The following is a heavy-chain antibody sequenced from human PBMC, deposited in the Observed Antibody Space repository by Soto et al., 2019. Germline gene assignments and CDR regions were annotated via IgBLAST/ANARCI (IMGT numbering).Heavy chain of an antibody. D-gene: IGHD3-10*01. CDR2: IKQDGSET. V-gene: IGHV3-7*04. CDR1: GFTFNTYW. Sequence: PGGSLRLSCAASGFTFNTYWMTWVRQAPGKGLEWVANIKQDGSETYYVDSVKGRFTISRDNAKNSLYLQMNSLRAEDTAVFYCARDPPYGSGTSQNYGMDVFGQGTTVTVSS. J-gene: IGHJ6*02. CDR3: ARDPPYGSGTSQNYGMDV.